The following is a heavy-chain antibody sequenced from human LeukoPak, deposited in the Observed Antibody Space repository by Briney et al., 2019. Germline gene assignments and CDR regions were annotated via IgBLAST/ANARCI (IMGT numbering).Heavy chain of an antibody. D-gene: IGHD6-13*01. CDR3: ARDLGDSSSWYPWDAFDI. CDR1: GYTFTSYG. J-gene: IGHJ3*02. Sequence: GASVKVSCEASGYTFTSYGISWVRQAPGQGLEWMGWINPNSGGTNYAQKFQGRVTMTRDTSISTAYMELSRLRSDDTAVYYCARDLGDSSSWYPWDAFDIWGQGTMVTVSS. V-gene: IGHV1-2*02. CDR2: INPNSGGT.